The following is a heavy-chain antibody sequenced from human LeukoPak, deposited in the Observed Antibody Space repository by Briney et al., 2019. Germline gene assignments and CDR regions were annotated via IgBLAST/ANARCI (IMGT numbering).Heavy chain of an antibody. CDR1: GGSLSSGGYY. D-gene: IGHD3-9*01. J-gene: IGHJ4*02. V-gene: IGHV4-31*03. CDR2: IYYSGST. Sequence: SQTLSLTCTVSGGSLSSGGYYWSWIRQHPGKGLEWFGYIYYSGSTYYNPSLKSRVTISVDTSKNQFSLKLSSVTAADTAVYYCARGNYDILTGYYGPVDYWGQGTLVTVSS. CDR3: ARGNYDILTGYYGPVDY.